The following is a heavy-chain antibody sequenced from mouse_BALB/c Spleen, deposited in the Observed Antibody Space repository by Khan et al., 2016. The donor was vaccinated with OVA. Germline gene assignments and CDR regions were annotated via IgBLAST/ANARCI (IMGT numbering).Heavy chain of an antibody. J-gene: IGHJ4*01. D-gene: IGHD2-10*01. CDR3: ARPPYFSYTLDY. Sequence: VQLVESGPELKKPGETVKISCKASGYTFTNYGMNWVKQSPGKALKWMGWINTYTGEPTYADDFKGRFAFSLETYASTAYLQINNLKHEDTATYFCARPPYFSYTLDYWGQGSSVTVSS. V-gene: IGHV9-3-1*01. CDR1: GYTFTNYG. CDR2: INTYTGEP.